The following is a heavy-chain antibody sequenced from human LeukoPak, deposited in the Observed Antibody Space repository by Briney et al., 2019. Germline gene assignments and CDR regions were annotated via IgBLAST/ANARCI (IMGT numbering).Heavy chain of an antibody. J-gene: IGHJ4*02. D-gene: IGHD3-22*01. CDR3: ASASGYYAPPDY. V-gene: IGHV1-46*01. CDR1: GYAFTRYY. Sequence: ASVKVSCKASGYAFTRYYIHWVRQAPGQGLEWMGIINPSGSGTSNAHKFQGRVTMTRDTSTSTVYMEVSRLTSEDTAVYYCASASGYYAPPDYWGQGTLVTVSS. CDR2: INPSGSGT.